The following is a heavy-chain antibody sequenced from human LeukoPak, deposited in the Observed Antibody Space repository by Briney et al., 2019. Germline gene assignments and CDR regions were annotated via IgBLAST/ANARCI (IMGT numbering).Heavy chain of an antibody. D-gene: IGHD6-6*01. J-gene: IGHJ4*02. V-gene: IGHV3-21*01. CDR3: ETREYSSPPGVDF. CDR2: ISSSSSYI. CDR1: GFTFSSYS. Sequence: GGSLRLSCAASGFTFSSYSMNWVRQAPGKGLEWVSSISSSSSYIYYADSVKGRFTISRDNAKNSLYLQMNSLKAEDTAEYYCETREYSSPPGVDFWGQGTLVTVSS.